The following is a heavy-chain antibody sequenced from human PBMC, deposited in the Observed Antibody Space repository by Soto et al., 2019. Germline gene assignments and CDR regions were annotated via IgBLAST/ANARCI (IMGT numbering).Heavy chain of an antibody. Sequence: SETLSLLTCAVSGGSISSTNWWNWVRQPPGKGLEWTGEIYHSGMTNFNPSLKSRVTISVDKSKNQFSLKLTSVTAADAAVYYCASLGTTVTRFDYWGQGALVTVSS. V-gene: IGHV4-4*02. CDR2: IYHSGMT. CDR1: GGSISSTNW. J-gene: IGHJ4*02. CDR3: ASLGTTVTRFDY. D-gene: IGHD4-4*01.